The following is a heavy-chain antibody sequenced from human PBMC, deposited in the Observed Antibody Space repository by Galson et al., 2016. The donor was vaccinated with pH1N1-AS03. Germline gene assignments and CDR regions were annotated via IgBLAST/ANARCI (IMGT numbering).Heavy chain of an antibody. Sequence: PALVKPTQTLTLTCTFSGFSLTTDKMCVTWIRQPPGKALEWLARIDWDDDEYYSRSLRTRLTISKDTSKNQVVLTMANMDPADTGTYSWARSPGDYFYPLGRGVWGQGTTVTVS. D-gene: IGHD5-12*01. CDR3: ARSPGDYFYPLGRGV. V-gene: IGHV2-70*11. CDR2: IDWDDDE. J-gene: IGHJ6*02. CDR1: GFSLTTDKMC.